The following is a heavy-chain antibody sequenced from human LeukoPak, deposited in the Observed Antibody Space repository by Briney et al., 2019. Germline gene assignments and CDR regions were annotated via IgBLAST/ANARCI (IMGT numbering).Heavy chain of an antibody. J-gene: IGHJ4*02. Sequence: PGGSLRLSCEASGFTFSTYWMSWVRQSPGEGLEWVANIKHDGSEKYYVDSVKGRFTISRDNAKDSLYLQMNSLRAQDTAVYYCARANSLGYWGQGTLVTVSS. CDR2: IKHDGSEK. D-gene: IGHD2/OR15-2a*01. CDR3: ARANSLGY. CDR1: GFTFSTYW. V-gene: IGHV3-7*01.